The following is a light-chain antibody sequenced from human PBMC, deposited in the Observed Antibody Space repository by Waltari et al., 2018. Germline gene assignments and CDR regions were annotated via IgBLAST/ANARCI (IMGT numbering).Light chain of an antibody. V-gene: IGLV2-11*01. Sequence: QSVLTQPRSVSGSPGQSVTISCTGTSSDIGAYNYVSWYQQHPGKAPKLVMHDVSKRPSGGPDRFSGSKSGNTAALTISGLQAEDEADYYCGSYAGRYICAVFGGGTKLTVL. CDR2: DVS. J-gene: IGLJ2*01. CDR1: SSDIGAYNY. CDR3: GSYAGRYICAV.